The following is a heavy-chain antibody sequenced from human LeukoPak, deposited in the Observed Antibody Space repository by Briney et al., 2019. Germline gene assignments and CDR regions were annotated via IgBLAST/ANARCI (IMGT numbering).Heavy chain of an antibody. V-gene: IGHV3-30*04. CDR3: ARGRSAWYEDY. CDR2: ISYDGSNK. J-gene: IGHJ4*02. Sequence: GGSLRLSCVASGFTFSTYPMHWVRQAPGKGLEWVAVISYDGSNKYYADSMKGRFTISRDNSKNTLYLQMNSLRAEDTAVYYCARGRSAWYEDYWGQGTLVTVSS. D-gene: IGHD6-19*01. CDR1: GFTFSTYP.